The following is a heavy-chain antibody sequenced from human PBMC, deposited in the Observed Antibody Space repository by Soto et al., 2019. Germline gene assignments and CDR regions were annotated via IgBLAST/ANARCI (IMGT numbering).Heavy chain of an antibody. V-gene: IGHV4-31*03. CDR3: ARVQRGFSARHYYYYGMDV. CDR1: GGSISSGGYY. J-gene: IGHJ6*02. Sequence: QVQLQESGPGLVKPSQTLSLTCTVSGGSISSGGYYWSWIRQHPGKGLEWIGYIYYSGSTYYNPSLKSRVTISVDTSKNQFSLKLSSVTAADTAVYYCARVQRGFSARHYYYYGMDVWGQGTTVTVSS. CDR2: IYYSGST. D-gene: IGHD2-15*01.